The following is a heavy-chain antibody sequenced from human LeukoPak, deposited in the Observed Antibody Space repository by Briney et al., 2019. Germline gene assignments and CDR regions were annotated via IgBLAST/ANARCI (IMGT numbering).Heavy chain of an antibody. CDR2: VDNDGSGT. CDR1: GFTFSTYW. V-gene: IGHV3-74*01. D-gene: IGHD5-18*01. J-gene: IGHJ4*02. Sequence: GGSLRLSCAASGFTFSTYWMHWVRQAPGKGLVWLSRVDNDGSGTSYADSVKGRLTISRDNGKNILFLQMDSLRAEDTAVYFCARSQRGYSYGEHWGQGTPVTVSS. CDR3: ARSQRGYSYGEH.